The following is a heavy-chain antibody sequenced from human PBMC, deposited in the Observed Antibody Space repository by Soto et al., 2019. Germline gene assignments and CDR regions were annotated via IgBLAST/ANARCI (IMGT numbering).Heavy chain of an antibody. CDR3: LRGDSRDY. CDR2: ISASGAKM. D-gene: IGHD2-21*01. J-gene: IGHJ4*02. V-gene: IGHV3-21*06. Sequence: ESGGGLVKPGGSLRLSCAASGFTFSDYTMNWVRQAPGKGLEWVSSISASGAKMHFADSVKGRFTISRDNAKNSLYMQMNSLRVEDTGVFYCLRGDSRDYWGRGTLVTVSS. CDR1: GFTFSDYT.